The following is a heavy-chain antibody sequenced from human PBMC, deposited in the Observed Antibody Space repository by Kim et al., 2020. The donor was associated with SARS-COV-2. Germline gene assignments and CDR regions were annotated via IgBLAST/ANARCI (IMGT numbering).Heavy chain of an antibody. V-gene: IGHV2-5*01. Sequence: SPSLKSRLTITKDTSKNQMVLTMTNMDPVDTATYYCAHVEAVAGEASFDYWGQGTLVTVSS. CDR3: AHVEAVAGEASFDY. J-gene: IGHJ4*02. D-gene: IGHD6-19*01.